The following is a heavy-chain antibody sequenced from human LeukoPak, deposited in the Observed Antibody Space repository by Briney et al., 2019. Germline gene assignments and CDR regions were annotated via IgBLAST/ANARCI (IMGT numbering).Heavy chain of an antibody. Sequence: SETLSLPCPVSGGSINTYYWSWIRQPPGKGLEWIGYIYYSGSTNYNPSLKSRVTISVDTSKNQFSLKLRSVTAADTAVYYCARQRYSYGSYYFDYWGQGTLVTVSS. J-gene: IGHJ4*02. D-gene: IGHD5-18*01. CDR3: ARQRYSYGSYYFDY. CDR1: GGSINTYY. V-gene: IGHV4-59*08. CDR2: IYYSGST.